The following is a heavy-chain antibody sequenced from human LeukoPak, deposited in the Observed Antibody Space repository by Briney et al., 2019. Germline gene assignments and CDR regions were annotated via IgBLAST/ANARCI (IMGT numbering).Heavy chain of an antibody. CDR2: MNPNSGNT. CDR1: GYTFTSYD. Sequence: ASVKVSCKASGYTFTSYDINWVRQATGQGLGWMGWMNPNSGNTGYAQKFQGRVTMTRNTSISTAYMELSSLRSEDTAVYYCARGVRVRVVVPAALSYYYMDVWGKGTTVTVSS. J-gene: IGHJ6*03. CDR3: ARGVRVRVVVPAALSYYYMDV. D-gene: IGHD2-2*01. V-gene: IGHV1-8*01.